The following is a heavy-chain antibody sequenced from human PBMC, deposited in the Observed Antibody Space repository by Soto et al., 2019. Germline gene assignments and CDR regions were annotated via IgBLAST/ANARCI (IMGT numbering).Heavy chain of an antibody. V-gene: IGHV3-7*01. CDR2: IKMDASEK. J-gene: IGHJ4*01. CDR3: ARDSGDGSGAYVNHYLEY. Sequence: EVQLVESGGGLVQPGGSLRLSCAASGFTFGSYWMSWVRQAPGKGLEWLATIKMDASEKKYVDSVKGRFTMSRDNAKNSLYLQMDSLRAEDTDVYYCARDSGDGSGAYVNHYLEYWGHGTLVTVSS. D-gene: IGHD3-10*01. CDR1: GFTFGSYW.